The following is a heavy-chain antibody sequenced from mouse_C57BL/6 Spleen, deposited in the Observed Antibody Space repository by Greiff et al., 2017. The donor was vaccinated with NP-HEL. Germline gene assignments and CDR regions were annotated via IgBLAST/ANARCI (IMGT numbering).Heavy chain of an antibody. J-gene: IGHJ3*01. V-gene: IGHV1-26*01. CDR1: GYTFTDYY. CDR2: INPNNGGT. CDR3: ARLGFYDYEVAY. Sequence: EVQLQQSGPELVKPGASVKISCKASGYTFTDYYMNWVKQSHGKSLEWIGDINPNNGGTSYNQKFKGKATLTVDKSSSTAYMELLSLTSEDSAVYYCARLGFYDYEVAYWGQGTLVTVSA. D-gene: IGHD2-4*01.